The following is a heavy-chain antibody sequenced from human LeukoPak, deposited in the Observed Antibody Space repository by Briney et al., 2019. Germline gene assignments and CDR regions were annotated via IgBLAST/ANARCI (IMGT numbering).Heavy chain of an antibody. D-gene: IGHD3-10*01. J-gene: IGHJ4*02. V-gene: IGHV4-39*07. CDR1: GGSISTITYY. CDR3: AKVANYYYGSESYYFFEH. CDR2: INHSGST. Sequence: PSETLSLTCTVSGGSISTITYYWGWIRQPPGKGLEWIGEINHSGSTNYNPSLKSRVTISVDTSKNQFSLKLSSVTAADTAVYYCAKVANYYYGSESYYFFEHWGQGTPVTASS.